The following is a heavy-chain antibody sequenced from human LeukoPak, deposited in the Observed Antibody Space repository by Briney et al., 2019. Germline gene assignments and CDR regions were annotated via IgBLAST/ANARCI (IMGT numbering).Heavy chain of an antibody. CDR2: ISPNSGGT. J-gene: IGHJ5*02. CDR3: ARNHRSGSYDHWFDP. Sequence: ASVKVSCKASGYSFSGHYMHWVRQAPGQGPEWMGWISPNSGGTNYAQKFQGRVTMTRDTSISTAYMELSRLRSDDTAVYYCARNHRSGSYDHWFDPWGQGTLVTVSS. D-gene: IGHD3-10*01. V-gene: IGHV1-2*02. CDR1: GYSFSGHY.